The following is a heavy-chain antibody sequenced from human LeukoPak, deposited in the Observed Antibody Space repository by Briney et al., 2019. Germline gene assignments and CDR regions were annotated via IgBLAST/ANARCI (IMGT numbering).Heavy chain of an antibody. CDR1: GYTLTELS. CDR2: FDPEGGET. Sequence: ASVKVSCKVSGYTLTELSMHWVRQAPGKGLEWMGGFDPEGGETIYAQKFQGRVTMTEDTSTDTAYMELSSLRSEDTAVYYCALDYDILTGYSSFDYWGQGTLVTVSS. J-gene: IGHJ4*02. D-gene: IGHD3-9*01. V-gene: IGHV1-24*01. CDR3: ALDYDILTGYSSFDY.